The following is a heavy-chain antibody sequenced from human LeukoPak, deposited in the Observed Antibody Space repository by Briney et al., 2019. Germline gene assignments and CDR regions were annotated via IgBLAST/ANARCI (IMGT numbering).Heavy chain of an antibody. V-gene: IGHV3-7*04. D-gene: IGHD4-11*01. CDR3: ARGSYSNYVEGYYFDF. J-gene: IGHJ4*02. CDR2: IRQDGSEK. Sequence: GRSLRLSCAASGSSFTSYWTSWVRQAPGKGLEWVANIRQDGSEKYYVDSVKARFTISRDNAKNSLYLHMSSLRAEDTAVYYCARGSYSNYVEGYYFDFWGQGILVTVSS. CDR1: GSSFTSYW.